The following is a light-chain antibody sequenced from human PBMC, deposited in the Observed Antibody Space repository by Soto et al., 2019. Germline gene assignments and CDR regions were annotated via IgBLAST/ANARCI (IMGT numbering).Light chain of an antibody. CDR1: QSVSSSY. V-gene: IGKV3-20*01. Sequence: EIVLTQSPGTLSLSPGERATLSCRASQSVSSSYLACYQQKPGQAPRLLIYGASSRATGIPDRFSGSGSGTEFTLTITRLEPEDGAVYDCQQYGSSPLSFGPGTKVDIK. CDR2: GAS. J-gene: IGKJ3*01. CDR3: QQYGSSPLS.